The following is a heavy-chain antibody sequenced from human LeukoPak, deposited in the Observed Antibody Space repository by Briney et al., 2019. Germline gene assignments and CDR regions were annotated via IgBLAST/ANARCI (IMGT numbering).Heavy chain of an antibody. V-gene: IGHV4-59*08. CDR3: ARQGYDSSASLYYFDF. CDR2: IYYNGST. CDR1: GGSISSYY. Sequence: SETLSLTCTVSGGSISSYYWSWIRQPPGKGLEWIGYIYYNGSTNYTPSLKSRVTISLDTSKNQFSLKLRSVTAADTAVYYCARQGYDSSASLYYFDFWGQGTLVTVSS. D-gene: IGHD3-22*01. J-gene: IGHJ4*02.